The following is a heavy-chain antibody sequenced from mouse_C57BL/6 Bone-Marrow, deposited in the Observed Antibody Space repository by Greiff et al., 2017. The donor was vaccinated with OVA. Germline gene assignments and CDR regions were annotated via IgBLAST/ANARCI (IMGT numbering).Heavy chain of an antibody. Sequence: EVKLQESGPELVKPGASVKISCKASGYTFTDYYMNWVKQSHGKSLEWIGDINPNNGGTSYNQKFKGKATLTVDKSSSTAYMELRSLTSEDSAVYYCARRGYYGHYWGQGTTLTVSS. V-gene: IGHV1-26*01. CDR2: INPNNGGT. D-gene: IGHD1-2*01. J-gene: IGHJ2*01. CDR1: GYTFTDYY. CDR3: ARRGYYGHY.